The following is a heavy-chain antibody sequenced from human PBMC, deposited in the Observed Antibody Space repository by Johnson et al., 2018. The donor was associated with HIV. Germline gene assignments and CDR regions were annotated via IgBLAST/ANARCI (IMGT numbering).Heavy chain of an antibody. CDR1: GFTFSSYA. D-gene: IGHD1-26*01. V-gene: IGHV3-15*01. CDR2: IKSKTDGETT. CDR3: ARGGVGDVFDI. J-gene: IGHJ3*02. Sequence: VKLVESGGGVVQPGKSLRLSCAASGFTFSSYAMHWVRQAPGKGLEWVGRIKSKTDGETTDYAAPVKGRFSISRENAKNSLYLQMNSLRAEDTAVYYCARGGVGDVFDIWGQGTMVTVSS.